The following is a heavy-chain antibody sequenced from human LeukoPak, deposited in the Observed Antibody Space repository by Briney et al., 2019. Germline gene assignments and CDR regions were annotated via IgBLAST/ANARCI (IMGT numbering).Heavy chain of an antibody. Sequence: GGSLRLSCAASGFTVSSNYMSWVRQAPGKGLEWVSVIYSGGSTYYADSVKGRFTISRDNSKNTLYLQMNSLRAEDTAVYYCAKALITMIVVGIWGQGTMVTVSS. V-gene: IGHV3-53*05. CDR1: GFTVSSNY. J-gene: IGHJ3*02. CDR2: IYSGGST. CDR3: AKALITMIVVGI. D-gene: IGHD3-22*01.